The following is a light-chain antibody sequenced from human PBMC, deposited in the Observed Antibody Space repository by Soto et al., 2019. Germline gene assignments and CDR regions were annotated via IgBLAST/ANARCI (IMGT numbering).Light chain of an antibody. CDR3: QQYNNWLTWT. CDR2: GAS. CDR1: QSVSSN. Sequence: EIVMTQSPATLSVSPWERATLSYRASQSVSSNLAWYQQKPGQAPRLLIYGASTRATGIPARFSGSGSGTEFTLTISSLQSEDFAVYYCQQYNNWLTWTVGQGTKVDIK. J-gene: IGKJ1*01. V-gene: IGKV3-15*01.